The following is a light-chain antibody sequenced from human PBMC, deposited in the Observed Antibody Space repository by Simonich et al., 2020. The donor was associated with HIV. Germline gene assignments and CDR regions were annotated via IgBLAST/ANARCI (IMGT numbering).Light chain of an antibody. V-gene: IGKV1-5*03. CDR1: PNIVSW. J-gene: IGKJ1*01. Sequence: DIQMTQSPSTLSASVGDRVTITCRAIPNIVSWLAWYQQKPGKAPKLLNYKASTLQSGVPSTFSGSGSGTEFTLTISSLQPDDFETYYCQQYNSYSPTFGQGTKVEIK. CDR2: KAS. CDR3: QQYNSYSPT.